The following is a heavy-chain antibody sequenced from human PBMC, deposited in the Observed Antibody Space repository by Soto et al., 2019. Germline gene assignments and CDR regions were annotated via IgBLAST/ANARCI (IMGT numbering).Heavy chain of an antibody. Sequence: QVHLVQSGPEVKKPGSSVNVSCKASGGTFSSSGFSWVRQAPGQGLEWMGMIVPSLDTTYYGQKFQARVTLTAAEVMSTAYMAFRSLTAEDTAIYYCARWPQPRYTADPYAVDVWGQGAGVIVSS. D-gene: IGHD1-20*01. CDR2: IVPSLDTT. J-gene: IGHJ6*02. CDR1: GGTFSSSG. CDR3: ARWPQPRYTADPYAVDV. V-gene: IGHV1-69*11.